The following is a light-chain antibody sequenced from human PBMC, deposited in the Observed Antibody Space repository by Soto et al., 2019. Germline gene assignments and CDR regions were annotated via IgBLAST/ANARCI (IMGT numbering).Light chain of an antibody. CDR1: SSNMGNNY. CDR3: GTWDSSLNTYV. J-gene: IGLJ1*01. V-gene: IGLV1-51*02. Sequence: QSVLTQPPSVSAAPGQKVTISCSGSSSNMGNNYVSWYQQLPGTAPKLLIYENNKRPSGIPDRFSGSKSGTSATLGITGLQTGDEADYYCGTWDSSLNTYVFGSGTKLTVL. CDR2: ENN.